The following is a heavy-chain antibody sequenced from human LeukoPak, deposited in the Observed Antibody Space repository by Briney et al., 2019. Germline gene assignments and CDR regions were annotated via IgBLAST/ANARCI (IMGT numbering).Heavy chain of an antibody. J-gene: IGHJ3*02. Sequence: ASVKVSCKASGYTFTSYGISWVRQAPGQGLEWIGWISAYNGYTNYAHKIQGTVTMTTDTSTSTAYMELRSLRSDDTAVYYCARGGPAPHRITLIVVASSTDAFDIWGQGTMVTVSS. CDR3: ARGGPAPHRITLIVVASSTDAFDI. CDR2: ISAYNGYT. D-gene: IGHD3-22*01. V-gene: IGHV1-18*01. CDR1: GYTFTSYG.